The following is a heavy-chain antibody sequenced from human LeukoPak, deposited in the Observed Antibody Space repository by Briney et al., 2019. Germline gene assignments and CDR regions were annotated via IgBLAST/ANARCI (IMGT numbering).Heavy chain of an antibody. D-gene: IGHD2-2*01. CDR1: GFTFSSHA. CDR2: LSGSGYNT. Sequence: GGSLRLSCAASGFTFSSHALSWVRQAPGKGLEWVSSLSGSGYNTYYADSVKGRFTISSDNSKNSVYLQMNSLRAEDTAVYYCAKDPYGTRYFDYWGQGTLVTVSS. CDR3: AKDPYGTRYFDY. V-gene: IGHV3-23*01. J-gene: IGHJ4*02.